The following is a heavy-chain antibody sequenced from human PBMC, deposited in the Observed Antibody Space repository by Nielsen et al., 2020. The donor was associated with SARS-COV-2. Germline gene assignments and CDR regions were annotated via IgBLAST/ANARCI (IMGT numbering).Heavy chain of an antibody. CDR1: GRTFSSYA. CDR2: IIPILGIA. V-gene: IGHV1-69*04. CDR3: ARDFMVVAAAGLYYYYYGMDV. Sequence: SVKVSCKASGRTFSSYAISWVRQAPGQGLEWMGRIIPILGIANYAQKFQGRVTITADKSTSTAYMELSSLRSEDTAVYYCARDFMVVAAAGLYYYYYGMDVWGQGTTVTVSS. D-gene: IGHD6-13*01. J-gene: IGHJ6*02.